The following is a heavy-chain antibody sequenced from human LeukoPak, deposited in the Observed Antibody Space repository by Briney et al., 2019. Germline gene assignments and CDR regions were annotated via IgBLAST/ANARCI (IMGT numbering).Heavy chain of an antibody. Sequence: SETLSLTCTVSGGSISSGSYYWSWIRQPAGKGLEWIGRIYNSGTTNYNPSLKSRVTILVDTSKNLFSLKLPSVTAADTAVYFCARGVVTRPYYYYYMDVWGKGTTVTISS. CDR2: IYNSGTT. CDR1: GGSISSGSYY. V-gene: IGHV4-61*02. J-gene: IGHJ6*03. D-gene: IGHD4-23*01. CDR3: ARGVVTRPYYYYYMDV.